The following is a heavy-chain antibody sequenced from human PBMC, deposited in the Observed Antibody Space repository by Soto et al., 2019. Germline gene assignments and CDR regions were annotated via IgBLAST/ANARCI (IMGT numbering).Heavy chain of an antibody. V-gene: IGHV4-31*03. J-gene: IGHJ5*02. D-gene: IGHD5-18*01. CDR2: IYDSGST. CDR1: VGSISSGDSY. CDR3: ARFLYSYGVNWFDP. Sequence: PSETLSLTCTVPVGSISSGDSYWSWIRQHPGKGLEWIGYIYDSGSTYYNPSLKSRVTISVDTSKNQFSLKLSSVTAADTVVYYCARFLYSYGVNWFDPWGQGTLVTVSS.